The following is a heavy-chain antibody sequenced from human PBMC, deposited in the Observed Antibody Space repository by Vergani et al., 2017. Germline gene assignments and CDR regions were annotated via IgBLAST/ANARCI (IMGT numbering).Heavy chain of an antibody. Sequence: QVQLQQWGAGLLKPSETLSLTCAVYGGSFSGYYWSWIRQPPGKGLEWIGEINHSGSTNYNPSLKSRVTISVDTSKNQFSLKLSSVTAADTAVYYCARHKYSSGWTYYYYGMDVWGQGTTVTVSS. CDR2: INHSGST. V-gene: IGHV4-34*01. D-gene: IGHD6-19*01. J-gene: IGHJ6*02. CDR1: GGSFSGYY. CDR3: ARHKYSSGWTYYYYGMDV.